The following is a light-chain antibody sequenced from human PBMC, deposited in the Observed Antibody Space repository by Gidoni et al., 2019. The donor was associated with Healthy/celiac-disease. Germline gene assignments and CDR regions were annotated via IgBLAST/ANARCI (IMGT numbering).Light chain of an antibody. J-gene: IGKJ4*01. CDR3: QQRSNWPF. V-gene: IGKV3-11*01. CDR1: QSVSSC. CDR2: DAS. Sequence: EIVLTQSPAILSLSPGVRATLSCRASQSVSSCLAWYQQKPGQAPRLLIYDASNRATGIPARFSGSGSGTDFTLTISSLEHEDFAVYYCQQRSNWPFFGGGTKVEIK.